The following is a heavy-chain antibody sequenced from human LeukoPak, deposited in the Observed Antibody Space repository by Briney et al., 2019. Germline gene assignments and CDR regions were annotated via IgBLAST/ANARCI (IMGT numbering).Heavy chain of an antibody. D-gene: IGHD3-10*01. V-gene: IGHV4-31*03. Sequence: SQTLSLTCTVSGGSFSSGGYYWSWIRQHPGTGLEWIGYIYYSGSTYYNPSLKSRVTISVDTSKNQFSLKLSSVTAADTAVYYCARVEYYGSGSLDYWGQGTLVTVSS. CDR2: IYYSGST. CDR3: ARVEYYGSGSLDY. CDR1: GGSFSSGGYY. J-gene: IGHJ4*02.